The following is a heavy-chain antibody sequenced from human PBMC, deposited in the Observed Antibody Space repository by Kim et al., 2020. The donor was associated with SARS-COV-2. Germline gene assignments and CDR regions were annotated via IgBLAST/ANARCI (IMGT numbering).Heavy chain of an antibody. Sequence: GESLKISCKGSGYSFTSYWIGWVRQMPGKGLEWMGIIYPGDSDTRYSPSFQGQVTISADKSISTAYLQWSSLKASDTAMYYCARLNGSGSYSLYYYYGMDVWGQGTTVTVSS. CDR2: IYPGDSDT. V-gene: IGHV5-51*01. CDR3: ARLNGSGSYSLYYYYGMDV. CDR1: GYSFTSYW. D-gene: IGHD3-10*01. J-gene: IGHJ6*02.